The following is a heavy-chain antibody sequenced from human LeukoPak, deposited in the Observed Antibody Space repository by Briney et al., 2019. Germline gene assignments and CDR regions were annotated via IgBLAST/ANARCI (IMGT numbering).Heavy chain of an antibody. D-gene: IGHD3-10*01. CDR1: GGSISSCY. Sequence: SETLSLTCTVSGGSISSCYWSWIRQPPGKGLEWIGYIYYSGSTNYNPSLKSRVTISVDTSKNQFSLKLSSVTAADTAYCAREETYYYGSGSQKIDPWGQGTLVTVSS. V-gene: IGHV4-59*12. CDR3: AREETYYYGSGSQKIDP. CDR2: IYYSGST. J-gene: IGHJ5*02.